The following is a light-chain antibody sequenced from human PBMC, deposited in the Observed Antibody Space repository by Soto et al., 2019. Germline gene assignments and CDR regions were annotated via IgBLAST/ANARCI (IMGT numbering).Light chain of an antibody. CDR1: SSDVGGYNY. Sequence: QSALTQPASVSGSPGQSITISCTGTSSDVGGYNYVSWYQQHPGKAPKLMIYDVSNRPSGVSNRFSGSKSGNTASLTISGLQDEDEADYACTSYTSSRTLYVFGPGTKLTVL. CDR2: DVS. CDR3: TSYTSSRTLYV. J-gene: IGLJ1*01. V-gene: IGLV2-14*01.